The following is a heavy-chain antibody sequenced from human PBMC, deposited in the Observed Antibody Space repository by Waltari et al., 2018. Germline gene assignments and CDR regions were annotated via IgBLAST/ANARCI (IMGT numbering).Heavy chain of an antibody. CDR3: ATGEVHSSSSRY. CDR1: GDTLTQLS. Sequence: QVQLVQSGAAVNQPCASVTVSCKVSGDTLTQLSMHRIRQAPGNGLEWMGGFDPEDGETIYAQKFQGRVTMTEDTSTDTAYMELSSLRSEDTAVYYCATGEVHSSSSRYWGQGTLVTVSS. J-gene: IGHJ4*02. CDR2: FDPEDGET. V-gene: IGHV1-24*01. D-gene: IGHD6-6*01.